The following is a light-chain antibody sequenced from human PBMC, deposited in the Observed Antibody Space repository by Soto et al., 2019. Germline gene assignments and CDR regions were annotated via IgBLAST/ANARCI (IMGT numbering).Light chain of an antibody. CDR1: QAIRDD. J-gene: IGKJ1*01. Sequence: AIQMTQSPSSLSASVGDRVTISCRASQAIRDDLGWYQQKPGKAPKVLIFAASILESGVPSRFSGSGSGTDFTLTINSLQPEDIATYYCPQHYNFPWTFGQGTKVDIK. CDR3: PQHYNFPWT. CDR2: AAS. V-gene: IGKV1-6*01.